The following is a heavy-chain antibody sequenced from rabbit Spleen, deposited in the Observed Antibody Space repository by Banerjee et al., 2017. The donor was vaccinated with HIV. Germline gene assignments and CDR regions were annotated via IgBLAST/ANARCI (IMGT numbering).Heavy chain of an antibody. CDR3: VREVAARFNL. Sequence: QEQLVESGGDLVKPEGSLTLPCTASGFSFNSGYDMCWVRQAPGKGLEWVACAYGGGSGSTYYATWAKGRFTISKTSSTTVTLQLNSLTAADTATYFCVREVAARFNLWGPGTLVTVS. D-gene: IGHD4-1*01. V-gene: IGHV1S45*01. CDR2: AYGGGSGST. CDR1: GFSFNSGYD. J-gene: IGHJ4*01.